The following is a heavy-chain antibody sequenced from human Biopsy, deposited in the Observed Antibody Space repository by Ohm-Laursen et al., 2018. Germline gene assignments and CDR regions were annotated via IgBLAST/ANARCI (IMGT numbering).Heavy chain of an antibody. Sequence: SQTLSLTCTVSGDSITSYFWNWIRQAPGKGLEWIGNIYYRGNTNYSPSLKSRPTISLDSSKNQFSLNLNSVTATDTAVYYCARRLPLRGFAFDVWGQGTVVTVSS. CDR3: ARRLPLRGFAFDV. CDR1: GDSITSYF. D-gene: IGHD3-10*01. CDR2: IYYRGNT. J-gene: IGHJ3*01. V-gene: IGHV4-59*08.